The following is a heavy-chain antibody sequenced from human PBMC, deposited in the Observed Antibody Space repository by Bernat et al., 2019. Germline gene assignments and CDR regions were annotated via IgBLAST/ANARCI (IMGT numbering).Heavy chain of an antibody. V-gene: IGHV3-9*01. CDR3: AKEAAAGTDHYYYYGMDV. D-gene: IGHD6-13*01. Sequence: EVQLVESGGGLVQPGRSLRLSCAASGFTFDEYAMHWVRQAPGKGREWVSGISWNSGSIGYADSVTGRFTISRDNAKNSPYLQMNSLRAEDTALYYCAKEAAAGTDHYYYYGMDVWGQGTTVTVSS. J-gene: IGHJ6*02. CDR2: ISWNSGSI. CDR1: GFTFDEYA.